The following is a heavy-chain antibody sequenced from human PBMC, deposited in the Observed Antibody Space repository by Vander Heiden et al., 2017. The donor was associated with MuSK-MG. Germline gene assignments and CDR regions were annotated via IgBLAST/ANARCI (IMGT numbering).Heavy chain of an antibody. CDR1: GFTFSSYA. Sequence: EVQLVESGGGLVQPGGSLRLSCAASGFTFSSYAMSWVRQAPGKGLEWVSAISGGGGSTYYADSVKGRFTISRDSSKNTLYLQMNSLRAEDTAVYYCAKVVAQRGYYHYYMDVWGQGTTVTVSS. J-gene: IGHJ6*03. CDR3: AKVVAQRGYYHYYMDV. V-gene: IGHV3-23*04. CDR2: ISGGGGST. D-gene: IGHD2-15*01.